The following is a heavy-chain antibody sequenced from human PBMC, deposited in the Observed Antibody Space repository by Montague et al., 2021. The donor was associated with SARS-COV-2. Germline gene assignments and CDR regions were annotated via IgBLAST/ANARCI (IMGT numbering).Heavy chain of an antibody. Sequence: SETLSLTCTVSSGSISSYYWSWIRQPPGKGLEWIGYIYYSGSTNYNPSLKSRVTISVDTSKNQFSLKLSSVTAADTAVYYCVRRSRLHLGELTPIDPWGQGTLVTVSS. J-gene: IGHJ5*02. CDR3: VRRSRLHLGELTPIDP. D-gene: IGHD3-16*01. CDR2: IYYSGST. V-gene: IGHV4-59*08. CDR1: SGSISSYY.